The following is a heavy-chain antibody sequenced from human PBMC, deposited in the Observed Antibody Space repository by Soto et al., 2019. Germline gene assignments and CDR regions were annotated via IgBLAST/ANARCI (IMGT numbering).Heavy chain of an antibody. Sequence: WETLSLTCTVSGASISGFYWSWIRKSAGKGLEWIGRIYATGTTDYNPSLKSRVMMSVDTSKKQFSLKLRSVTAADTALYYCVRDGTKTLRDWFDPWGQGISVTVSS. D-gene: IGHD1-1*01. CDR3: VRDGTKTLRDWFDP. J-gene: IGHJ5*02. V-gene: IGHV4-4*07. CDR1: GASISGFY. CDR2: IYATGTT.